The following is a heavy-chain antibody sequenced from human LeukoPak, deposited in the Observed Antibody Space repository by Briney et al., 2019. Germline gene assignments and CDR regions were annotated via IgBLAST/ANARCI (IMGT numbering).Heavy chain of an antibody. Sequence: PGGSLRLSCAASGFTFSSYSMNWVRQAPGKGLEWVSYISSSSSTIYYADSVKGRFTISRDNAKNSLYLQMNSLRAEDTAVYYCARDLGSNWRWIRGDAFDIWGQGTMVAVSS. V-gene: IGHV3-48*01. CDR2: ISSSSSTI. CDR3: ARDLGSNWRWIRGDAFDI. D-gene: IGHD6-13*01. J-gene: IGHJ3*02. CDR1: GFTFSSYS.